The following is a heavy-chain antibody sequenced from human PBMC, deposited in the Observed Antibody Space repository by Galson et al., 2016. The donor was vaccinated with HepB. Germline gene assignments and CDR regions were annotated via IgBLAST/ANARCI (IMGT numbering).Heavy chain of an antibody. D-gene: IGHD2-15*01. J-gene: IGHJ5*02. V-gene: IGHV3-74*01. Sequence: SLRLSCAASGFTFSSHWMHWVRQTPGKGLVWVSSINEDGSSIVYADSVKGRFPISRDNAKNTVYLQINSLRAEDTAVYLCMKEGSGDSVKIFDPWGQGTLVTVSS. CDR1: GFTFSSHW. CDR3: MKEGSGDSVKIFDP. CDR2: INEDGSSI.